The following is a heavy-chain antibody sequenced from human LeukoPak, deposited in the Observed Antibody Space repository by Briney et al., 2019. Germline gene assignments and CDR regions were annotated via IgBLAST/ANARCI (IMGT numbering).Heavy chain of an antibody. Sequence: PGGSLRLSCAASGFTFSNYAMSWVRQAPGKGLEWVSAISGSDGHTYYADSVKGRLTISSDNSKNTLYLQMFSLRAEDTAVYYCAKGPFRVGASAVPSDAFDIWGQGTMVTVSS. J-gene: IGHJ3*02. CDR1: GFTFSNYA. CDR3: AKGPFRVGASAVPSDAFDI. V-gene: IGHV3-23*01. CDR2: ISGSDGHT. D-gene: IGHD1-26*01.